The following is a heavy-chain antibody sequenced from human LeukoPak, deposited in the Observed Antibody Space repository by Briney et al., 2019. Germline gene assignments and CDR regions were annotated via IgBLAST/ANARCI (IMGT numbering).Heavy chain of an antibody. CDR3: ARGRGLGDY. D-gene: IGHD3-10*01. V-gene: IGHV4-59*01. Sequence: PSETLSLTCTVSGGSIRTYHWSWIRQAPGKGLEWIGSIYSSGSTSYNPSVKSRVTISVDTSKNQFSLKLSSVTAADTAVYYCARGRGLGDYWGQGTLDTVSS. J-gene: IGHJ4*02. CDR1: GGSIRTYH. CDR2: IYSSGST.